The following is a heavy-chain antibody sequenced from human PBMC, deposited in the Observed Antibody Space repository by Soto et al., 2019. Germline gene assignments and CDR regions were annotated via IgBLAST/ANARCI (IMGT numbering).Heavy chain of an antibody. CDR2: ISGGGNDA. D-gene: IGHD3-3*02. Sequence: EAQLLESGGGLVHPGGSLVLSWAASGCTFSSYPMSWVRKAPGKGLEWVPSISGGGNDAFYAVSVKGRFTISRDNSRNTLYLQMSSLRADDTAIYYCARSLFLASTDTEPFDYWGQGALVTVSS. CDR1: GCTFSSYP. V-gene: IGHV3-23*01. J-gene: IGHJ4*02. CDR3: ARSLFLASTDTEPFDY.